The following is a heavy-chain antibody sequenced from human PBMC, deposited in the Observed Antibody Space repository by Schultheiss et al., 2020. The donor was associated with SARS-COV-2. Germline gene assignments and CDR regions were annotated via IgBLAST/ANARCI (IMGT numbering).Heavy chain of an antibody. V-gene: IGHV3-23*01. CDR2: VSGSGGGT. Sequence: GGSLRLSCAASGFTFSSYVMRWVRQAPGKGLERVSVVSGSGGGTFYADSVKGRFTISRDNSKNTLYLQMNSLRAEDTAVYYCARDGPVLRFLELLSPPSYYYYYGMDVWGQGTTVTVSS. CDR1: GFTFSSYV. CDR3: ARDGPVLRFLELLSPPSYYYYYGMDV. J-gene: IGHJ6*02. D-gene: IGHD3-3*01.